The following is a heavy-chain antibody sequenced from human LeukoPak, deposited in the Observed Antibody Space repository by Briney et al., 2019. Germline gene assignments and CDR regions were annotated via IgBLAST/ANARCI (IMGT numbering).Heavy chain of an antibody. CDR1: GYTLTSYD. Sequence: ASVKVSCKASGYTLTSYDINWVRQATGQGLEWMGWMNPNSGNTGYAQKFQGRVTMTRNTSISTAYMELNSLRSEDTAVYYCARVGEGTMVRGVIITTLYGMDVWGQGTTVTVSS. CDR3: ARVGEGTMVRGVIITTLYGMDV. V-gene: IGHV1-8*01. D-gene: IGHD3-10*01. J-gene: IGHJ6*02. CDR2: MNPNSGNT.